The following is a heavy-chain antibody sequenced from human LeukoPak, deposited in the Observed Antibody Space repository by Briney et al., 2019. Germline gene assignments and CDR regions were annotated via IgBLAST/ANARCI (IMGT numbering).Heavy chain of an antibody. CDR2: IYYSGST. V-gene: IGHV4-59*01. CDR1: GGSISSYY. J-gene: IGHJ4*02. D-gene: IGHD3-22*01. Sequence: RPSETLSLTCTVSGGSISSYYWSWIRQPPGKGLEWIGYIYYSGSTNYNPSLKSRVTISVDTSKNQFSLKLSSVTAADTAVYYCARAIYYDSSGSFYFDYWGQGTLVTVSS. CDR3: ARAIYYDSSGSFYFDY.